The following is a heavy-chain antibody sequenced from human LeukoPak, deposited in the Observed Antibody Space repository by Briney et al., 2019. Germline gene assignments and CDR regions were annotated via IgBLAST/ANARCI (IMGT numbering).Heavy chain of an antibody. Sequence: QPGGSLRLSCAASGFTVSSNYMSWVRQAPGKGLEWVSVIYSGGSTYYADSVKGRFTISRDNSKNTLYLQMNSLRAEDTAVYYCASFAMTYYYGSGDAFDIWGQGTMVTVSS. J-gene: IGHJ3*02. V-gene: IGHV3-53*01. D-gene: IGHD3-10*01. CDR3: ASFAMTYYYGSGDAFDI. CDR2: IYSGGST. CDR1: GFTVSSNY.